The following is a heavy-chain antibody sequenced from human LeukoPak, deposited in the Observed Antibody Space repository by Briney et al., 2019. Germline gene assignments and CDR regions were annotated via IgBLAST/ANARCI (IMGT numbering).Heavy chain of an antibody. CDR2: IYHTGST. CDR1: GGSINDFY. D-gene: IGHD1-1*01. CDR3: ARGKNLFGFDP. V-gene: IGHV4-59*01. Sequence: PSETLSLACTVSGGSINDFYWSWIRQTPGRGLEWIGYIYHTGSTAYNPSLESRVTISGDASKRQFSLKLSSVTAADTAVYYCARGKNLFGFDPWGQGTLVTVSS. J-gene: IGHJ5*02.